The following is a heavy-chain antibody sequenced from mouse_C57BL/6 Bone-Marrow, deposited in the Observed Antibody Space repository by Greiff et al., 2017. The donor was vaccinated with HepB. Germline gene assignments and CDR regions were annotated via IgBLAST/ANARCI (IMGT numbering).Heavy chain of an antibody. CDR3: ARGYGSSYGWYFDV. J-gene: IGHJ1*03. Sequence: EVNVVESGEGLVKPGGSLKLSCAASGFTFSSYAMSWVRQTPEKRLEWVAYISSGGDYIYYADTVKGRFTISRDNARNTLYLQMSSLKSEDTAMYYCARGYGSSYGWYFDVWGTGTTVTVSS. V-gene: IGHV5S21*01. CDR2: ISSGGDYI. D-gene: IGHD1-1*01. CDR1: GFTFSSYA.